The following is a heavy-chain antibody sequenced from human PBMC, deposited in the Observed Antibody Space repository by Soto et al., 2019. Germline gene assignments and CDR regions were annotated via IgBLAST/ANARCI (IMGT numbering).Heavy chain of an antibody. D-gene: IGHD3-3*01. CDR2: IVPLSGTP. V-gene: IGHV1-69*06. Sequence: QVRLVQSGAEVKKPGSSVKLSCKVSGGNSNSYSIAWVRQAPGQGLQWLGTIVPLSGTPNHAHKFQGRVTITPDTSTNTAYLELSSLRYEDTAIYYCARDWRQMSRGGFFDYWGQGSLVTISS. CDR3: ARDWRQMSRGGFFDY. J-gene: IGHJ4*02. CDR1: GGNSNSYS.